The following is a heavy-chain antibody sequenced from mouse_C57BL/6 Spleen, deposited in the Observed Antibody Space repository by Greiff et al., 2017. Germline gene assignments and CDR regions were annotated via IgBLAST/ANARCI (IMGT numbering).Heavy chain of an antibody. CDR2: INPGSGGT. Sequence: QVQLQQSGAELVRPGTSVKVSCKASGYAFTNYLIEWVTQRPGQGLEWIGVINPGSGGTNYNEKFKGKATLTADKSSSTAYMQLSSLTSEDSAVYFCARSNWDGFAYWGQGTLVTVSA. CDR1: GYAFTNYL. V-gene: IGHV1-54*01. CDR3: ARSNWDGFAY. J-gene: IGHJ3*01. D-gene: IGHD4-1*02.